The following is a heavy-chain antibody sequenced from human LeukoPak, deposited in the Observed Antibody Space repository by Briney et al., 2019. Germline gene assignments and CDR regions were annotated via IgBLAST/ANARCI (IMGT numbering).Heavy chain of an antibody. CDR3: ARALYSSSCLDY. V-gene: IGHV4-59*01. Sequence: SETLSLTCTVSGGSISSYYWSWIRQPPGKGLECIGYIYYSGSTNYNPSLKSRVTISVDTSKNQFSLKLSSVTAADTAVYYCARALYSSSCLDYWGQGALVTVSS. D-gene: IGHD6-13*01. CDR2: IYYSGST. J-gene: IGHJ4*02. CDR1: GGSISSYY.